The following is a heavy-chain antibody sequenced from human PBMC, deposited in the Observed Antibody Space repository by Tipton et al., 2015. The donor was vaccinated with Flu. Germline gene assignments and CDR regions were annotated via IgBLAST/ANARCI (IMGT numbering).Heavy chain of an antibody. V-gene: IGHV5-51*04. D-gene: IGHD6-13*01. CDR2: IYPGDSDT. CDR3: ARRGTASAGTYGLDV. J-gene: IGHJ6*04. CDR1: GYFFTSYW. Sequence: QSGAEVKKPGESLMISCKTSGYFFTSYWIAWVRQTPGKGLEWIGIIYPGDSDTRYSPSFEGQVTISVDKPINSAYLHLSSLKASDSGIYYCARRGTASAGTYGLDVWGKGTTVTVSS.